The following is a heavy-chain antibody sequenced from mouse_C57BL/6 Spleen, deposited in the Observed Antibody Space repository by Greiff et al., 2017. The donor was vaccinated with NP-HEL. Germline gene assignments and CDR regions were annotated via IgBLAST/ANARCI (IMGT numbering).Heavy chain of an antibody. D-gene: IGHD2-1*01. CDR1: GYAFSSYW. Sequence: VQLQESGAELVKPGASVKISCKASGYAFSSYWMNWVKQRPGKGLEWIGQIYPGDGDTNYNGKFKGKATLTADKSSSTAYMQLSSLTSEDSAVYFCARRGGYGNYPYYFDYWGQGTTLTVSS. J-gene: IGHJ2*01. CDR3: ARRGGYGNYPYYFDY. CDR2: IYPGDGDT. V-gene: IGHV1-80*01.